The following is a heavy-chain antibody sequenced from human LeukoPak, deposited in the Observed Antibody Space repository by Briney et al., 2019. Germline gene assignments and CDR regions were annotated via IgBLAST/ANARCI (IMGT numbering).Heavy chain of an antibody. J-gene: IGHJ4*02. CDR1: GFTFSSYA. CDR3: ARGPSIAAAGTGDY. CDR2: IYSGGST. V-gene: IGHV3-53*01. Sequence: GGSLRLSCAASGFTFSSYAMSWVRQAPGKGLEWVSVIYSGGSTYYADSVKGRFTISRDNSKNTLYLQMNSLRAEDTAVYYCARGPSIAAAGTGDYWGQGTLVTVSS. D-gene: IGHD6-13*01.